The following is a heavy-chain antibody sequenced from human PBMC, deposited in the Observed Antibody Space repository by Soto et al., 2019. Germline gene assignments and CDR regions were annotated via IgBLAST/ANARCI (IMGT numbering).Heavy chain of an antibody. J-gene: IGHJ6*03. CDR1: GFTFDDYA. CDR3: AKDSGSGWPGYYYMDV. Sequence: EVQLVESGGGLVQPGRSLRLSCAASGFTFDDYAMHWVRQAPGKGLEWVSGISWNSGSIGYADSVKGRLTISRDNAKNYLYLQMNSLRAEDTALYYCAKDSGSGWPGYYYMDVWGKGTTVTVSS. V-gene: IGHV3-9*01. D-gene: IGHD6-19*01. CDR2: ISWNSGSI.